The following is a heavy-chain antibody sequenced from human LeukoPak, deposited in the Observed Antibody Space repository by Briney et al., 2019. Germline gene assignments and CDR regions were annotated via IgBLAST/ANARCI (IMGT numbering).Heavy chain of an antibody. D-gene: IGHD3-16*01. Sequence: GSLSLTCTVSGGSISSYYWSWIRQPPGKGLEWIGYIYYSGSTNYNPSLKSRVTISVDTSKNQFSLKLSSVTAADTAVYYCARGYEPEAVDAFDIWGQGTMVTVSS. CDR1: GGSISSYY. V-gene: IGHV4-59*01. CDR3: ARGYEPEAVDAFDI. CDR2: IYYSGST. J-gene: IGHJ3*02.